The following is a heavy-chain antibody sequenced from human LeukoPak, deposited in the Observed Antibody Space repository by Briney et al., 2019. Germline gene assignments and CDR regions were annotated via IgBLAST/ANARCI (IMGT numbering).Heavy chain of an antibody. D-gene: IGHD4-17*01. CDR3: ATPTVTTGVYYFDY. V-gene: IGHV1-8*02. CDR2: MNPNSGNT. Sequence: VASVKVSCKASGYTFTSYDINWERRATGQGLEWMGWMNPNSGNTGYAQKFQGRVTMTEDTSTDTAYMELSSLRSEDTAVYYCATPTVTTGVYYFDYWGQGTLVTVSS. CDR1: GYTFTSYD. J-gene: IGHJ4*02.